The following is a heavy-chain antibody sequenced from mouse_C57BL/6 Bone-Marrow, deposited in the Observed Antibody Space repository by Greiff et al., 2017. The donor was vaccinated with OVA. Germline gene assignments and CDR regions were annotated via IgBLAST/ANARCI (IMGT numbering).Heavy chain of an antibody. CDR2: IWSGGST. Sequence: VQRVESGPGLVQPSQSLSITCTVSGFSLTSYGVHWVRQSPGKGLEWLGVIWSGGSTDYNAAFISRLSISKDNSKSQVFFKMNSLQADDTAIYYCARGGQLSLAYWGQGTLVTVSA. D-gene: IGHD3-2*02. V-gene: IGHV2-2*01. CDR3: ARGGQLSLAY. CDR1: GFSLTSYG. J-gene: IGHJ3*01.